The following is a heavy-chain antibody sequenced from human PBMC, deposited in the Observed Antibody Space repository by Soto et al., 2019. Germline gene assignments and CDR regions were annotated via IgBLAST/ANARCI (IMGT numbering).Heavy chain of an antibody. CDR1: GFNFNTYF. D-gene: IGHD2-21*01. V-gene: IGHV3-30*13. CDR3: ASDDEHGGNCDLAY. J-gene: IGHJ4*02. CDR2: IFPNGRDK. Sequence: QVQLVQSGGGVVQPGRSLRLSCAASGFNFNTYFMHWVRQAPGKGLEWVARIFPNGRDKEYADSVKGRFTISRDNSNNSMYLQMDSRRPEDTAVYYCASDDEHGGNCDLAYWGQGALVTVSS.